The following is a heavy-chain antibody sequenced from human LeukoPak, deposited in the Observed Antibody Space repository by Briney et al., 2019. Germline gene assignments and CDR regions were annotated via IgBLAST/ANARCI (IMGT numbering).Heavy chain of an antibody. CDR2: IHYTGST. Sequence: SETLSLTCTVSGASITSYHWSWIRQPPGKGLEWIGYIHYTGSTNYNPSPKSRVTISVDTSKSQFSLKLSSVTAADTAVYYCARHDYGATRDYWGQGTLVTVSS. CDR3: ARHDYGATRDY. V-gene: IGHV4-59*01. J-gene: IGHJ4*02. CDR1: GASITSYH. D-gene: IGHD3-16*01.